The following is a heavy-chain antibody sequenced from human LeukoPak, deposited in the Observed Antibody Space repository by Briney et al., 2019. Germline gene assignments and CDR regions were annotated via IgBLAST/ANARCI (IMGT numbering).Heavy chain of an antibody. J-gene: IGHJ4*02. CDR1: GFTFSSFW. CDR2: IKQDGSQK. CDR3: ARLESRKSFDY. V-gene: IGHV3-7*01. Sequence: GGSLRLPCAASGFTFSSFWMSWVRQAPGKGLEWVAIIKQDGSQKYYVDSVKGRFTISRDNAKNSLYLQMNSLRVEDTAVYYCARLESRKSFDYWGQGTLVTVSS.